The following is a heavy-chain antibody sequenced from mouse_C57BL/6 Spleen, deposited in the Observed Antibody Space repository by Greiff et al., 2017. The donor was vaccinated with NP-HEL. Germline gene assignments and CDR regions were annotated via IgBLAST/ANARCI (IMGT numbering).Heavy chain of an antibody. D-gene: IGHD1-1*01. CDR3: ARGLYGSSPYAMDY. J-gene: IGHJ4*01. CDR1: GYTFTSYW. Sequence: QVHVKQPGAELVKPGASVKLSCKASGYTFTSYWMQWVKQRPGQGLEWIGEIDPSDSYTNYNQKFKGKATLTVDTSSSTAYMQLSSLTSEDSAVYYCARGLYGSSPYAMDYWGQGTSVTVSS. V-gene: IGHV1-50*01. CDR2: IDPSDSYT.